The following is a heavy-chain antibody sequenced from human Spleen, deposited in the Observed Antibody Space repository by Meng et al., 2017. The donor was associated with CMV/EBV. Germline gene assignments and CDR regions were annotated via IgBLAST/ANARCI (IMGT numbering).Heavy chain of an antibody. CDR1: GYPFTSYD. CDR2: MNPHSGNA. Sequence: ASVKVSCKASGYPFTSYDVNWVRQATGQGLEWMGWMNPHSGNAGYAQKFQGRLTMTRNTSISTAYMELSSLRPEDTAVYYCARMGHYGDYCDYWGQGTQVTVSS. CDR3: ARMGHYGDYCDY. V-gene: IGHV1-8*01. D-gene: IGHD4-17*01. J-gene: IGHJ4*02.